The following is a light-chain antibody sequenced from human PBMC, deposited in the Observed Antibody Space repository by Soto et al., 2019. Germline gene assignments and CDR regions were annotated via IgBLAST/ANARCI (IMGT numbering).Light chain of an antibody. CDR3: QKTYSTPFT. J-gene: IGKJ3*01. CDR2: AAS. V-gene: IGKV1-39*01. CDR1: QTISNY. Sequence: DIQMTQSPSSLSASVGDRVTINCRASQTISNYLNWYQEKPGKAPKLLIYAASNLQSGVPSRFSGSGSGTEFTLTISNLHPEDFATYYCQKTYSTPFTFGPGTKVDI.